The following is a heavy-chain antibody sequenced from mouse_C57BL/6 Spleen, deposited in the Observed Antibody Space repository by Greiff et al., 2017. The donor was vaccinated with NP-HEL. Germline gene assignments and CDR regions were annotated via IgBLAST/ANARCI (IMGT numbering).Heavy chain of an antibody. CDR1: GYSITSGYY. J-gene: IGHJ4*01. D-gene: IGHD2-10*01. V-gene: IGHV3-6*01. CDR3: AREAYYYAMDY. Sequence: VQLQQSGPGLVKPSQSLSLTCSVTGYSITSGYYWNWIRQFPGNKLEWMGYISYDGSNNYNPSLKNRISITRDTSKNQFILKLNSVTTEDTATYYCAREAYYYAMDYWGQGTSVTVSS. CDR2: ISYDGSN.